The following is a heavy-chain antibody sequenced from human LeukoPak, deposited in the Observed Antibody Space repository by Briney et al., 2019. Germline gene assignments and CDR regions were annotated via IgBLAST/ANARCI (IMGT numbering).Heavy chain of an antibody. CDR2: INHSGST. V-gene: IGHV4-34*01. Sequence: SETLSLTCAVYGGSFSGYYWSWIRQPPGKGLEWIGEINHSGSTNYNPSLKSRVTISVDTSKNQFSLKLSSVTAADTAVYYCARGFGITMIPRGYYFDYWGQGTLVTVFS. D-gene: IGHD3-22*01. J-gene: IGHJ4*02. CDR1: GGSFSGYY. CDR3: ARGFGITMIPRGYYFDY.